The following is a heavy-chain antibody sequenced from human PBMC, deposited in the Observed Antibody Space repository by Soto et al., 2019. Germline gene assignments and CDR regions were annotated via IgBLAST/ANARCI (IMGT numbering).Heavy chain of an antibody. V-gene: IGHV2-5*01. J-gene: IGHJ4*02. CDR1: GFSLNSSGVG. CDR2: IYWNDEM. D-gene: IGHD6-6*01. Sequence: SGPTLVNPTQTLTLTCTFSGFSLNSSGVGVGWIRQPPGKALEWLALIYWNDEMHYSPSLKSRLTITEDASKHQVVLTVTNMDPVDTATYYCXHRRFAKYSSLPADFDYWGQGILVTVSS. CDR3: XHRRFAKYSSLPADFDY.